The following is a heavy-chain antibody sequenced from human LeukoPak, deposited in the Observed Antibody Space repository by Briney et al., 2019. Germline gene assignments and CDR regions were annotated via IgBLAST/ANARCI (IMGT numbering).Heavy chain of an antibody. D-gene: IGHD6-19*01. J-gene: IGHJ4*02. V-gene: IGHV1-8*03. CDR3: ARDVFLGAVAGRRGDY. CDR1: GYTFTSYD. Sequence: VSVKVSCKASGYTFTSYDINWVRQATGQGLEWMGWMNPNSGNTGYAQKFQGRVTITRNTSISTAYMELSSLRSEDTAVYYCARDVFLGAVAGRRGDYWGQGTLVTVSS. CDR2: MNPNSGNT.